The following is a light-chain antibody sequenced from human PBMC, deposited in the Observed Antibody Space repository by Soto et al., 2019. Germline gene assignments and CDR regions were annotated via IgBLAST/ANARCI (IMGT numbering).Light chain of an antibody. CDR1: QGIGRY. CDR3: HQRSNWPLT. J-gene: IGKJ3*01. V-gene: IGKV3-11*01. CDR2: DAS. Sequence: EIVLTQSPGTLSLSPGESATLSCRASQGIGRYLAWFQQKPGQPPRLLIYDASTRATGIPGRFSGSGSGTDFTLTIISLEPEDFAVYYCHQRSNWPLTFGPGNKVEI.